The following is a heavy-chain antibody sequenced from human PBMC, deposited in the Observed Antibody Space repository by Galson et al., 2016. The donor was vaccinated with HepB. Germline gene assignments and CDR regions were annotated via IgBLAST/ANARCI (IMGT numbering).Heavy chain of an antibody. CDR2: ISSSSSYI. V-gene: IGHV3-21*01. J-gene: IGHJ6*02. CDR1: GFTFSSYS. CDR3: ARVGALRFLEYGMDV. Sequence: SLRLSCAASGFTFSSYSMNWVRQAPGKGLEWVSSISSSSSYIYYADSVKGRFTISRDNAKNSLYLQMNSLRAEDTAVYYCARVGALRFLEYGMDVWGQGTRSPSP. D-gene: IGHD3-3*01.